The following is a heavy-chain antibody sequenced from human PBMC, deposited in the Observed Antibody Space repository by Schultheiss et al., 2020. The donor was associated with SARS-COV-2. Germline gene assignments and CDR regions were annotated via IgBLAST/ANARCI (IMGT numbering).Heavy chain of an antibody. V-gene: IGHV4-30-4*01. Sequence: SETLSLTCTVSGGSISSGDYYWSWIRQPPGKGLEWIGYIYYSGSTYYNPSLKSRLTISVDTSKNQFSLKLSSVTAAYTAVYYCARLLVVPAAVDYWGQGTLVTVSS. CDR3: ARLLVVPAAVDY. CDR2: IYYSGST. D-gene: IGHD2-2*01. J-gene: IGHJ4*02. CDR1: GGSISSGDYY.